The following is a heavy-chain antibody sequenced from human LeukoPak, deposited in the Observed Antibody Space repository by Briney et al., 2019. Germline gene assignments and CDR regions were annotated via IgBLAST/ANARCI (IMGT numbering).Heavy chain of an antibody. V-gene: IGHV1-2*02. D-gene: IGHD6-19*01. Sequence: ASVKVSCKPSGYTFTDSYLYWVRQAPGQGLEWMGWINPTSGGANFAQRFQGRVTLTRDTSISTAYMDLSSLRSDDTAVYYCARGTDSSGWYGTVMDVWGQGTTVTVSS. CDR3: ARGTDSSGWYGTVMDV. CDR1: GYTFTDSY. CDR2: INPTSGGA. J-gene: IGHJ6*02.